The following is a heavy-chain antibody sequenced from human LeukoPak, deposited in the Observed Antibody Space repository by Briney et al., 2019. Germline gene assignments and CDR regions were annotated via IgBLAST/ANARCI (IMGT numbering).Heavy chain of an antibody. V-gene: IGHV4-34*01. D-gene: IGHD6-19*01. Sequence: PAETLSLTCAVYGGSSSGYYWSWIRQPPGKGLEWIGEINHSGSTNYNPSLKSRVTVSVDTSKNQFSLKLSSVTAADTAVYYCSRRPSRSRFDYWGQGALVTVSS. CDR3: SRRPSRSRFDY. CDR1: GGSSSGYY. J-gene: IGHJ4*02. CDR2: INHSGST.